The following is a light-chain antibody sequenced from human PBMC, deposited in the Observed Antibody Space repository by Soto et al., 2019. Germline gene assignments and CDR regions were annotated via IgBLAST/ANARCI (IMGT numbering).Light chain of an antibody. V-gene: IGKV1-39*01. CDR3: QQSYSTPPT. J-gene: IGKJ1*01. CDR1: QSISSY. CDR2: AAS. Sequence: DIQMTQSPSSLSASVGDRVTITCRASQSISSYLNWYQQKPGKAPKLLIYAASSLPSGVPSRFSGSGSGTDFTLPISSLQPEDFATYYCQQSYSTPPTFGQGTKVEIK.